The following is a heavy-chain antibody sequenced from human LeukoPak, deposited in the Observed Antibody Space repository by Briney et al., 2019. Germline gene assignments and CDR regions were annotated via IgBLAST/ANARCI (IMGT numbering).Heavy chain of an antibody. J-gene: IGHJ4*02. CDR2: INHSGST. CDR3: ARVRDYYGSGSHSKGGRRIDY. Sequence: SETLSLTCAVYGGSFSGYYWSCIRQPPGKGLEWIGEINHSGSTNYNPSLKSRVTISIDTSKNQFSLKLSSVTAADTAVYYCARVRDYYGSGSHSKGGRRIDYWGQGTLVTVSS. CDR1: GGSFSGYY. V-gene: IGHV4-34*01. D-gene: IGHD3-10*01.